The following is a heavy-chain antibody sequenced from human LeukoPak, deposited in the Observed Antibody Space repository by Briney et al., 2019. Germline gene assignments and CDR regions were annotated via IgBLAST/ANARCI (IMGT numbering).Heavy chain of an antibody. V-gene: IGHV3-21*01. Sequence: GGSLRLSCAASGFTFSSYSMNWVRQAPGKGLEWVSSISSSSSYIYYADSVKGRFTISRDNAKNSLYLQMNSLRAEDTAVYYCARDPQYGSSGWYPFDYWGQGTLVTVSS. CDR1: GFTFSSYS. D-gene: IGHD6-19*01. J-gene: IGHJ4*02. CDR3: ARDPQYGSSGWYPFDY. CDR2: ISSSSSYI.